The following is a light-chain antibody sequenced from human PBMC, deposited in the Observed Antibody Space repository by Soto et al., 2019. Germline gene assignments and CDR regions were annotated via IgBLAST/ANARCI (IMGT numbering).Light chain of an antibody. V-gene: IGKV3-15*01. Sequence: EVVVTQSPATLSVSPGERATVPCRASQSVSNNLAWYQQKPGLAPRLLIYGASTRATGIPARFSGSGYGTEFTLSISSLQSEDSAVYYCQQYHKWPLTFGGGTKV. CDR3: QQYHKWPLT. CDR2: GAS. CDR1: QSVSNN. J-gene: IGKJ4*01.